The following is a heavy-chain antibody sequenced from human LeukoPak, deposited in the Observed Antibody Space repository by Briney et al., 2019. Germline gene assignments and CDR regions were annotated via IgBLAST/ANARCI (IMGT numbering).Heavy chain of an antibody. CDR2: IYYSGST. J-gene: IGHJ5*02. V-gene: IGHV4-39*01. CDR1: GGSISSSNYY. Sequence: PSETLSLTCTVSGGSISSSNYYWGWIRQPPGKGLEWIASIYYSGSTYYNPSLKSRVTISVDTSKNQFSLKLSSVTAADTAIYYCARRTNGDNWFDPWGQGTLVTVSS. D-gene: IGHD7-27*01. CDR3: ARRTNGDNWFDP.